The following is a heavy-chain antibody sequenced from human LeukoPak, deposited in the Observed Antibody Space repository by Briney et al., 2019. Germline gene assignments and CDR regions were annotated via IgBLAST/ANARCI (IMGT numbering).Heavy chain of an antibody. CDR2: IDPSDSYT. Sequence: GESLRISCKGSGYSFTSYWISWVRQMPGKGLEWMGRIDPSDSYTNYSPSFHGHVTISADKSISTAYLQWSSLKASDTAMYYCARGGRYDYVWGSYRYTYWGQGTLVTVSS. CDR1: GYSFTSYW. V-gene: IGHV5-10-1*01. D-gene: IGHD3-16*02. J-gene: IGHJ4*02. CDR3: ARGGRYDYVWGSYRYTY.